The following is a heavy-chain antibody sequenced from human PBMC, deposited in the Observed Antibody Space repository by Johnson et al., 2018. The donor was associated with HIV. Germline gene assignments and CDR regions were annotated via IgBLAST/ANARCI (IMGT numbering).Heavy chain of an antibody. J-gene: IGHJ3*02. CDR2: IGIAGDT. CDR3: ARASYNRSSWTWDVFDI. Sequence: VQLVESGGGLIQPGGSLKLSCAASGFTFSSYDMHWVRQATGKGLEWVSGIGIAGDTNYQGSVKGRFSISREDAKHSLYLQMNSLRAGDTAMYYCARASYNRSSWTWDVFDIWGQGTMVTVSS. D-gene: IGHD6-13*01. CDR1: GFTFSSYD. V-gene: IGHV3-13*01.